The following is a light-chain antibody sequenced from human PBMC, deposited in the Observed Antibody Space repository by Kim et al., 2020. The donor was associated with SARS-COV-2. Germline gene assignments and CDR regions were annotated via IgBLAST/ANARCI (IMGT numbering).Light chain of an antibody. J-gene: IGLJ1*01. V-gene: IGLV2-11*01. Sequence: QSALTQPHSVSGSHGQSVTISCTGTSSDVGGYNYVSWYQQHPGKAPKLMIYDVTERPSGVPDRFSASKSGNTASLTISGLQAEDEADYYCCSYAGSPPYVFGTGTKVTVL. CDR1: SSDVGGYNY. CDR3: CSYAGSPPYV. CDR2: DVT.